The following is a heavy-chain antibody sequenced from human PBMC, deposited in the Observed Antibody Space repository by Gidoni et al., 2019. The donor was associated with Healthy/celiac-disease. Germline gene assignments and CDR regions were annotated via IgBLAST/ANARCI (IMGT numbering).Heavy chain of an antibody. CDR2: IYYSGST. Sequence: QLQLQESGPGLVKPSETLSLPCTVSGGSISSSSYYWGWIRQPPGKGLEWIGSIYYSGSTYYNPSLKSRVTISVDTSKNQFSLKLSSVTAADTAVYYCARQWDTMVRGVGEGYWGQGTLVTVSS. CDR3: ARQWDTMVRGVGEGY. D-gene: IGHD3-10*01. J-gene: IGHJ4*02. CDR1: GGSISSSSYY. V-gene: IGHV4-39*01.